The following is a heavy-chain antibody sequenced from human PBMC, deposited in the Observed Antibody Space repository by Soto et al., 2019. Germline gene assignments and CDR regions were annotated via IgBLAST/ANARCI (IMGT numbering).Heavy chain of an antibody. CDR1: GYTFTSYD. CDR2: MNPNSGNT. J-gene: IGHJ2*01. D-gene: IGHD6-13*01. V-gene: IGHV1-8*01. CDR3: ARGRLAAAGYWYFDL. Sequence: ASVKVSCKASGYTFTSYDINWVRQATGQGLEWMGWMNPNSGNTGYAQKFQGRVTMTRNTSISTAYMELSSLKSDDTAVDYCARGRLAAAGYWYFDLWGRGTLVTVSS.